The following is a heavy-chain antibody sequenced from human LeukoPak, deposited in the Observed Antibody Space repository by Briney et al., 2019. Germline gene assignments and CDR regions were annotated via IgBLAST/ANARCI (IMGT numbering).Heavy chain of an antibody. V-gene: IGHV1-69*05. CDR3: TKTSQSPVTPGAFDI. J-gene: IGHJ3*02. D-gene: IGHD4-11*01. Sequence: SVKVSCKASGGSFRRSAISWVRQTPGQGLEWMGGIIPMFGTPNYAQKFRGRVSMTTEESTSTAYMELSSLTAEDTAVYYCTKTSQSPVTPGAFDIWGQGTMVTVSS. CDR2: IIPMFGTP. CDR1: GGSFRRSA.